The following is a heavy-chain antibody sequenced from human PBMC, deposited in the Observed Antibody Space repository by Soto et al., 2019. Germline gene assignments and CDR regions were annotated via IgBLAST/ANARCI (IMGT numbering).Heavy chain of an antibody. CDR2: MNPNSGNT. V-gene: IGHV1-8*01. CDR1: GYTFTSYD. D-gene: IGHD4-17*01. J-gene: IGHJ6*02. CDR3: ARGLDYGDYGTYYYYGMDV. Sequence: GASVKVSCKASGYTFTSYDINWVRQATGQGLEWMGWMNPNSGNTGYAQKFQGRVTMTRNTSISTAYMELSSLRSEDTAVYYCARGLDYGDYGTYYYYGMDVWGQGTTVTVSS.